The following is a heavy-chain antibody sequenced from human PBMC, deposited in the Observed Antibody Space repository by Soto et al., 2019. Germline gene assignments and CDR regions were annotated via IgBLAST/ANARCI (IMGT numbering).Heavy chain of an antibody. CDR1: GYSFTTYG. CDR2: ISAYNGNT. Sequence: QVQLVQSGGEVKKPGASVKVSCKTYGYSFTTYGISWVRQAPGQGLEWMGWISAYNGNTNYAQKLQGRVTMTTDTSTSTVYMELRSLRSDDTAVYYCAREVPAPYYYYGMDVWGQGSTVTVSS. V-gene: IGHV1-18*01. J-gene: IGHJ6*02. CDR3: AREVPAPYYYYGMDV.